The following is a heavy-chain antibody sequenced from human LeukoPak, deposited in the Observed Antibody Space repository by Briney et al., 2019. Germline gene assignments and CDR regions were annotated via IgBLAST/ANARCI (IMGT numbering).Heavy chain of an antibody. Sequence: GGSLRLSCAASGFRISASAMHWVRQASGKGLEWVGRIRTKSNNYATTYGPSVKGRFTISRDDSKNMAYLQMNSLKSEDTARYYFASYDNYGNYYINYWGQGTLVTVSS. CDR2: IRTKSNNYAT. J-gene: IGHJ4*02. V-gene: IGHV3-73*01. CDR1: GFRISASA. CDR3: ASYDNYGNYYINY. D-gene: IGHD3-22*01.